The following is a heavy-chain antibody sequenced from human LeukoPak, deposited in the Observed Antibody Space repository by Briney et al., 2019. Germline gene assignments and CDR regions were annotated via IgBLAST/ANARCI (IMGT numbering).Heavy chain of an antibody. D-gene: IGHD1-1*01. J-gene: IGHJ6*02. Sequence: QSGGSLRLSCAASGFTFSSYRMSWVRQAPGKGLEWVANIKQDGSEKYYVDSVKGRFTISRDNAKNSLYLQMNSLRAEDTAVYYCAREVQGMDVWGQGTTVTVSS. CDR3: AREVQGMDV. V-gene: IGHV3-7*01. CDR1: GFTFSSYR. CDR2: IKQDGSEK.